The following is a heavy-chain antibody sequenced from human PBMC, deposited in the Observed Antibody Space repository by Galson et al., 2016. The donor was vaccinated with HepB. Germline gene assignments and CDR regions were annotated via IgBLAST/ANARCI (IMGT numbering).Heavy chain of an antibody. CDR2: MNPNSGNT. D-gene: IGHD5-18*01. CDR3: ARGRRIQLWLRANGGSFDI. Sequence: SVKVSCKASGYTFTSYDINWVRQATGQGLEWMGWMNPNSGNTGYAQKFQGRVTMTRNTSISTAYMELSSLRSDDTAVYYCARGRRIQLWLRANGGSFDIWGQGTMVIVSS. J-gene: IGHJ3*02. CDR1: GYTFTSYD. V-gene: IGHV1-8*02.